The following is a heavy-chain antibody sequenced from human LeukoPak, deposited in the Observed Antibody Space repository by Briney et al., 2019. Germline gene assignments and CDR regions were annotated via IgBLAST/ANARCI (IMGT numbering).Heavy chain of an antibody. CDR3: ASNPPNTGDFYY. CDR1: GYTFTNYG. Sequence: GASVTVSCKASGYTFTNYGISWVRQAPGQGLEWMGWISAYNGNTNYAQKLQGRVTMTTDTSTNTVYMELRSLRSDDTAVYYCASNPPNTGDFYYWGLGSLVTVSS. D-gene: IGHD1-1*01. CDR2: ISAYNGNT. V-gene: IGHV1-18*01. J-gene: IGHJ4*02.